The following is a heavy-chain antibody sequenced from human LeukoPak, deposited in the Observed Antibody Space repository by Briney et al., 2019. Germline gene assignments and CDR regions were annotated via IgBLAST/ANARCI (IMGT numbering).Heavy chain of an antibody. J-gene: IGHJ6*02. D-gene: IGHD3-22*01. V-gene: IGHV1-46*01. CDR2: INPSGGST. CDR1: GYTFTSYY. CDR3: ARGVRGMIVVVTYYYGMDV. Sequence: GASVNVSCKASGYTFTSYYMHWVRQAPGQGLEWMGIINPSGGSTSYAQKFQGRVTMTRDTSTSTVYMELSSLRSEDTAVYYCARGVRGMIVVVTYYYGMDVWAKGPRSPSP.